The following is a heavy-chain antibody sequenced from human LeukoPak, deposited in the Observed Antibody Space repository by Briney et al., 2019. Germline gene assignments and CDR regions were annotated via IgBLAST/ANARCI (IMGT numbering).Heavy chain of an antibody. J-gene: IGHJ4*02. Sequence: SETLSLTCTVSGGSVSSGSYYWSWIRQLPGKGLEWIGYIYYSGSTNYNPSLKSRVTISVDTSKNQFSLKLSSVTAADTAVYYCAREGLQYDYWGQGTLVTVSS. D-gene: IGHD4-11*01. CDR2: IYYSGST. CDR3: AREGLQYDY. CDR1: GGSVSSGSYY. V-gene: IGHV4-61*01.